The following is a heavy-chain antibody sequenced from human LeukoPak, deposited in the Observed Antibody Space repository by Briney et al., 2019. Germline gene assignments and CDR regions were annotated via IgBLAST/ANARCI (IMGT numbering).Heavy chain of an antibody. CDR1: GYTFTGFY. J-gene: IGHJ3*02. D-gene: IGHD3-22*01. V-gene: IGHV1-2*02. CDR3: ARPPYYDSSGYPDDAFDI. Sequence: ASVKVSCKAFGYTFTGFYMHWVRQAPGQGLEWMGWINPNSGGTNYAQRFQGRVTMTRDTSISTAYMELSRLRSDDTAVYHCARPPYYDSSGYPDDAFDIWGQGTMVTVSS. CDR2: INPNSGGT.